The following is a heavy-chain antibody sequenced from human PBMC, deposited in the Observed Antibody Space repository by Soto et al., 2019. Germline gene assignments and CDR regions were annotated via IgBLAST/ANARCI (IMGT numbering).Heavy chain of an antibody. CDR1: DGSIISYF. Sequence: SETLSLTCTVSDGSIISYFWTWIRQSPGRGLQWIGYSHYSGNTNYNPSLKSRVTMSVDTSKNQFSLNLASVTAADTAVYYCARMNQLAPKRNAFDIWGKGTMVTX. CDR3: ARMNQLAPKRNAFDI. D-gene: IGHD1-1*01. CDR2: SHYSGNT. V-gene: IGHV4-59*01. J-gene: IGHJ3*02.